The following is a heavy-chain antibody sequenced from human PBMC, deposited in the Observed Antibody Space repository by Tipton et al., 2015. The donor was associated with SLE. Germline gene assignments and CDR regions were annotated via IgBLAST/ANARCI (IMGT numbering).Heavy chain of an antibody. Sequence: QLVQSGAEVKKPGESLKISCKGSGYSFTSYWIGWVRQMPGKGLEWMGIIYPGDSDTRYSPSFQGQVTISADKSISTAYLQWSSLKASDTAMYYCARHHHYDSSGYYHEPFDYWGQGTLVTVSS. CDR1: GYSFTSYW. V-gene: IGHV5-51*01. CDR2: IYPGDSDT. J-gene: IGHJ4*02. CDR3: ARHHHYDSSGYYHEPFDY. D-gene: IGHD3-22*01.